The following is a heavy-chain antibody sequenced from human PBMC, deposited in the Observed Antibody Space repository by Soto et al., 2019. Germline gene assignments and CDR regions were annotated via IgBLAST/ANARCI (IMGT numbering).Heavy chain of an antibody. V-gene: IGHV2-5*01. Sequence: QITLKESGPTLVKPTQTLTLTCTFSGFSLSSSGVGVGWIRQPPGKALEWLALIYWNDDKRYGPSLKSRLTITKDTSKNQVVLTMTNMDPVDTATYYCAHSSGSGVGRDIDYWGQGTLVTVSS. D-gene: IGHD3-10*01. J-gene: IGHJ4*02. CDR1: GFSLSSSGVG. CDR2: IYWNDDK. CDR3: AHSSGSGVGRDIDY.